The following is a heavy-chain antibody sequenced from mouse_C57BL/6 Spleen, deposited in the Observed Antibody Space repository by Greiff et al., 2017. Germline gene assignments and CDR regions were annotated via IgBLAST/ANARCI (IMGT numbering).Heavy chain of an antibody. CDR2: IGPGSGST. V-gene: IGHV1-77*01. CDR1: GYTFTDYY. D-gene: IGHD1-1*01. J-gene: IGHJ4*01. Sequence: QVQLQQSGAELVKPGASVKISCKASGYTFTDYYINWVKQRPGQGLEWIGKIGPGSGSTYYNEKFKGKATLTADKSSSTAYMQLSSLTSEDSAVYFGARRGNLLLRSYYAMDYWGQGTSVTVSS. CDR3: ARRGNLLLRSYYAMDY.